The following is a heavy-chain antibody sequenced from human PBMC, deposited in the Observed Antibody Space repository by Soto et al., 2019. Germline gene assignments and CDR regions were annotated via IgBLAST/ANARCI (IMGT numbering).Heavy chain of an antibody. Sequence: DVQLLESGGGLVQPGGSLRLSCAPSGFTFRGFIMDWVRQAPGKGLEWVSEINPRGDVTNYAESVKGRFTVSRDNSRNSLYLQLRSLRVDDAAVYYCANRFRAVGGPFHYWGQGTLVTVSS. CDR2: INPRGDVT. CDR1: GFTFRGFI. V-gene: IGHV3-23*01. D-gene: IGHD2-15*01. J-gene: IGHJ4*02. CDR3: ANRFRAVGGPFHY.